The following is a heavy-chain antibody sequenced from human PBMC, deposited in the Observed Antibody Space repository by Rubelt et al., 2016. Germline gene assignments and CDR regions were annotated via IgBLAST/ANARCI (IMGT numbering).Heavy chain of an antibody. Sequence: GESGGGLVQPGRSLRLSCTASGITFGDYAMSWVRQAPGKGLEWVGLIRSKAYAGTTEYAASVTGRFIISRDDSKDIAYLQMNSLKTEDTAVYYCTTVLGATFDAFNIWGQGTMVTVSS. CDR2: IRSKAYAGTT. J-gene: IGHJ3*02. D-gene: IGHD1-26*01. V-gene: IGHV3-49*04. CDR3: TTVLGATFDAFNI. CDR1: GITFGDYA.